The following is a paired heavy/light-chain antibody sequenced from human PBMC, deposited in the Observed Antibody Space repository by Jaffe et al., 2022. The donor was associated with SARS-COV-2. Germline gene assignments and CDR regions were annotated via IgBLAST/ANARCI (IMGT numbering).Light chain of an antibody. CDR2: SNN. Sequence: QSVLTQAPSASGTPGQRVTISCSGSRSNIGSNTVNWYHQLPGMAPKLLIYSNNQRPSGVPDRFSGSKSGTSASLAISGLQSEDESDYYCATWDGSLRALVFGGGTKLTVL. CDR3: ATWDGSLRALV. CDR1: RSNIGSNT. J-gene: IGLJ2*01. V-gene: IGLV1-44*01.
Heavy chain of an antibody. J-gene: IGHJ4*02. CDR3: ARDLLGAAAH. V-gene: IGHV3-7*03. CDR2: IKQDGSVR. Sequence: EVQLVESGGGLVQPGGSLRLSCAASGFTLSTYWMEWVRQAPGKGLEWLANIKQDGSVRNYVGSVKGRFTVSRDNAKNSLYLQMNSLTAEDTAVYYCARDLLGAAAHWGQGILVTVSS. CDR1: GFTLSTYW. D-gene: IGHD1-26*01.